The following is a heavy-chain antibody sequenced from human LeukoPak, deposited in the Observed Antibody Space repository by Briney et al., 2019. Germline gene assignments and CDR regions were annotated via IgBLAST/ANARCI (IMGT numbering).Heavy chain of an antibody. Sequence: SETLSLTCAVYGGSFSGYYWSWIRQPPGKGLEWIGEINHSGSTNYNPSLKSRVTISVDTSKNQFSLKLSSVTAADTAVYYCARVLVQLERLEHAFDIWGQGTMVTVSS. CDR3: ARVLVQLERLEHAFDI. CDR2: INHSGST. J-gene: IGHJ3*02. V-gene: IGHV4-34*01. D-gene: IGHD1-1*01. CDR1: GGSFSGYY.